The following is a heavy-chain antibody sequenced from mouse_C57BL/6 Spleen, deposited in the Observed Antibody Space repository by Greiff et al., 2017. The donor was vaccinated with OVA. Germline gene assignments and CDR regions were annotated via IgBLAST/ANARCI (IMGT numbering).Heavy chain of an antibody. CDR1: GFTFSDYG. CDR3: ARGTSIYYGYDEEDLDD. CDR2: ISSGSSTI. V-gene: IGHV5-17*01. D-gene: IGHD2-2*01. J-gene: IGHJ2*01. Sequence: EVQLVESGGGLVKPGGSLTLSCAASGFTFSDYGMHWVRQAPEKGLEWVAYISSGSSTIYYADTVTGRFTISSDNAKNTLVLQMTSLRSEDTAMYYCARGTSIYYGYDEEDLDDWGQGTTLTVSS.